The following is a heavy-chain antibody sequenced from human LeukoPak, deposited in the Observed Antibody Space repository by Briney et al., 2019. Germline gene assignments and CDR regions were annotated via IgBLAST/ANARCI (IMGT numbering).Heavy chain of an antibody. J-gene: IGHJ5*02. D-gene: IGHD6-13*01. CDR3: ARPAYSSSLSSHFDP. Sequence: GESPKISCEGSGYSFSTYWIAWVRQMPGKGLEWMGSIYPRDSEIRYSPSFQGQVTISADNSISTAYLQWSSLKASDTAMYYCARPAYSSSLSSHFDPWGQGTRVTVSS. CDR2: IYPRDSEI. V-gene: IGHV5-51*01. CDR1: GYSFSTYW.